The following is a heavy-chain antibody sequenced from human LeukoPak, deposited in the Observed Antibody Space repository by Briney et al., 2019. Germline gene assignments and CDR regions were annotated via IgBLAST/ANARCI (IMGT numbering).Heavy chain of an antibody. CDR2: ISSSSYI. J-gene: IGHJ3*02. Sequence: GGSLRLSCAASGFTLSNAWMNWVRQAPGKGLEWVSSISSSSYIYYADSVKGRFTISKDNAKNSLYLQMNSLRAEDTAVYYCARTGVGDAFDIWGQGTMVTVSS. V-gene: IGHV3-69-1*01. CDR1: GFTLSNAW. D-gene: IGHD3-10*01. CDR3: ARTGVGDAFDI.